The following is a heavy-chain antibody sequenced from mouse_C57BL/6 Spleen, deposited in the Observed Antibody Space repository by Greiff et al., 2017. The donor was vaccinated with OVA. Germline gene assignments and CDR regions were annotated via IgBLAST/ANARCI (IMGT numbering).Heavy chain of an antibody. CDR3: ARRARGGEGYFDY. V-gene: IGHV8-12*01. Sequence: QVTLKVCGPGILQSSQTLSLTCSFSGFSLSTSGMGVSWIRQPSGKGLEWLAHIYWDDDKRYNPSLKSRPTISKDTSRNQVFLKITSVDTAETATYYCARRARGGEGYFDYWGQGTTLTVSS. CDR2: IYWDDDK. CDR1: GFSLSTSGMG. J-gene: IGHJ2*01.